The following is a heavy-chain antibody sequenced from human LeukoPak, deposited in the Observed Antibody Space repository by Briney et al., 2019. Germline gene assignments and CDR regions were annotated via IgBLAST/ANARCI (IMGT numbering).Heavy chain of an antibody. V-gene: IGHV3-7*01. CDR2: IKPDGSET. J-gene: IGHJ4*02. D-gene: IGHD2-8*01. CDR3: ARERSCPHGECFSYFDS. CDR1: GFTFSSYW. Sequence: GGSLRLSCAASGFTFSSYWMTRVRQGPGKGLEWVANIKPDGSETYYVDSLKGRFTISRDNAKNSLYLQMNSLRAEDTAVYFCARERSCPHGECFSYFDSWGQGILVTVSS.